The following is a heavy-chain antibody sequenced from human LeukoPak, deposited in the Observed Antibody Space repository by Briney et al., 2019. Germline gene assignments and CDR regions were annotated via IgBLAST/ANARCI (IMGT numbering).Heavy chain of an antibody. D-gene: IGHD3-10*01. Sequence: ASVKVSCKASGYTFTSYGISWVRQAPGQGLEWMGWISAYNGNTNYAQKLQGRVTMTTDTSTSTAYMELRSLRSDDTAVYYCAWHYGSGSYLPFDYWGQGTLVTVSS. V-gene: IGHV1-18*01. CDR1: GYTFTSYG. J-gene: IGHJ4*02. CDR3: AWHYGSGSYLPFDY. CDR2: ISAYNGNT.